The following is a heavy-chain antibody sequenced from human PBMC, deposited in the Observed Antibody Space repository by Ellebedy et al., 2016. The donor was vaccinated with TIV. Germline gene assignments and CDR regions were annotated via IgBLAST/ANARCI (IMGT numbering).Heavy chain of an antibody. CDR2: FYYSGST. J-gene: IGHJ5*02. Sequence: MPSETLSLTCTVSGGSISSYYWTWIRQPPGKGLEWIGYFYYSGSTDYNPSLKSRVPISVDTSKNQFSLKLNSVTAADTAFYYCARGHTGGRFDPWGQGTLVTVSS. CDR1: GGSISSYY. D-gene: IGHD2-8*02. CDR3: ARGHTGGRFDP. V-gene: IGHV4-59*08.